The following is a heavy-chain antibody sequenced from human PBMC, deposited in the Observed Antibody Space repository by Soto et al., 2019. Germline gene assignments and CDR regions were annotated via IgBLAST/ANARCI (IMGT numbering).Heavy chain of an antibody. CDR2: IWYDGSNK. Sequence: GGSLRLSCAASGFTFSNSGMHWVRHAPGKGLEWVAVIWYDGSNKYYADSVKGRFTISRDNSKNTLYLQMNSLRAEDTAVYYCARGTVDTANWGQGTLVTVSS. CDR3: ARGTVDTAN. D-gene: IGHD5-18*01. CDR1: GFTFSNSG. J-gene: IGHJ4*02. V-gene: IGHV3-33*01.